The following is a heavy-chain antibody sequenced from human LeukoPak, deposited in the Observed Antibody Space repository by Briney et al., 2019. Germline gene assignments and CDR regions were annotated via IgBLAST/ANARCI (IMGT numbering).Heavy chain of an antibody. Sequence: ASVKVSCKASGYTFTGYYMHWVRQAPGQGLEWMGWINPNSGGTNYAQKFQGRVTLTRETSINTAYMELSRLRSDDTAVYYCARPLQDDSGYYYFDYWGQGTLVTVSS. J-gene: IGHJ4*02. D-gene: IGHD3-22*01. V-gene: IGHV1-2*02. CDR3: ARPLQDDSGYYYFDY. CDR1: GYTFTGYY. CDR2: INPNSGGT.